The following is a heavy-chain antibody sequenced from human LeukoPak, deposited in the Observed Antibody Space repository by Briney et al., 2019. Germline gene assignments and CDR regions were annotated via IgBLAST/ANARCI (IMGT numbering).Heavy chain of an antibody. Sequence: ASVKVSCKVSGYTLTELSMHWVRQAPGKGLEWMGGFDPEDGETIYPQKFQGRVTMTEDTSTDTAYMELSSLRSEDTAVYYCATVLGATWTFDYWGQGTLVTVSS. CDR1: GYTLTELS. D-gene: IGHD1-26*01. CDR2: FDPEDGET. J-gene: IGHJ4*02. CDR3: ATVLGATWTFDY. V-gene: IGHV1-24*01.